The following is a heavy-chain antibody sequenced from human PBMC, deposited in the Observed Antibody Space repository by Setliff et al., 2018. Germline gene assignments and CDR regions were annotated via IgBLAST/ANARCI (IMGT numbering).Heavy chain of an antibody. CDR3: ARAISGWYSAHYYYMDV. CDR2: IYTSGST. J-gene: IGHJ6*03. D-gene: IGHD6-19*01. V-gene: IGHV4-61*09. CDR1: GGSISSGSDY. Sequence: PSETLSLTCSVSGGSISSGSDYWTWIRQPAGKGLEWIGHIYTSGSTSYNPSLKSRVTISVDTSKAQFSLKLSSVTAADSAVYCCARAISGWYSAHYYYMDVWGKGTTVTVSS.